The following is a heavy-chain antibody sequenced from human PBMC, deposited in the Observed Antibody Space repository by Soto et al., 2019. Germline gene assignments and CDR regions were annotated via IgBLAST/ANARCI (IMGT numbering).Heavy chain of an antibody. J-gene: IGHJ4*02. CDR2: ISAYNGNT. Sequence: GASVKVSCKASGYTFTSYGISWVRQAPGQGLEWMGWISAYNGNTNYAQKLQGRVTMTTDTSTSTAYMELRSLRSDDTAVYYCARDQYSYYDFWSGYYRGQGTLVTVSS. V-gene: IGHV1-18*01. CDR3: ARDQYSYYDFWSGYY. D-gene: IGHD3-3*01. CDR1: GYTFTSYG.